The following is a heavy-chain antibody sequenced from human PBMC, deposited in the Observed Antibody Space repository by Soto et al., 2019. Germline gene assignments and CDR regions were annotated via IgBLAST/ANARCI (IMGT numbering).Heavy chain of an antibody. J-gene: IGHJ6*02. D-gene: IGHD5-12*01. CDR1: GFTVSSNY. V-gene: IGHV3-53*01. Sequence: GGSLRLSCAASGFTVSSNYMSWVRQAPGKGLEWVSVIYSGGSTYYADSVKGRFTISRDNSKNTLYLQMNSLRAEDTAVYYCARGPGFLYDYYNYGMYVLCQGTAVTLSS. CDR3: ARGPGFLYDYYNYGMYV. CDR2: IYSGGST.